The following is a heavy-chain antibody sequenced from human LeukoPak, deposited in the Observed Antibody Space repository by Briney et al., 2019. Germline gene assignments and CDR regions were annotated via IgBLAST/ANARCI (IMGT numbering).Heavy chain of an antibody. J-gene: IGHJ4*02. CDR1: GFPFSSYW. CDR3: ARDSGWFDY. CDR2: IKQDGSEK. Sequence: PGGSLRLSCAASGFPFSSYWMTWVRQAPGKGLEWVANIKQDGSEKHYVDSVKGRFTISRDNAKNSLYLQMNSLRAEDTAVYYCARDSGWFDYWGQGTLVTVSS. V-gene: IGHV3-7*01. D-gene: IGHD6-19*01.